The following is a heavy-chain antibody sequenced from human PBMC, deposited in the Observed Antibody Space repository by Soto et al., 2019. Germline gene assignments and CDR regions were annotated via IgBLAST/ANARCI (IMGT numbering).Heavy chain of an antibody. CDR1: GYSFTTYW. V-gene: IGHV5-51*01. D-gene: IGHD3-22*01. CDR2: IYPGDSDT. CDR3: ARGSSGFSDFN. Sequence: GESLKISCKGSGYSFTTYWIGWVRQVSGKGLELMGIIYPGDSDTRYSPSFQGQVTISADKSISTAYLQWSSLKASDTAMYYCARGSSGFSDFNWGQGTLVTVSS. J-gene: IGHJ4*02.